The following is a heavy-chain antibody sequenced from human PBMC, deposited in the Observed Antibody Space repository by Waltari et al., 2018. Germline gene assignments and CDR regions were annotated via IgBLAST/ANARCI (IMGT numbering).Heavy chain of an antibody. V-gene: IGHV1-69*04. CDR1: GGPFTTYA. Sequence: QVQLVQSGAEVKRPGSSVKVSCKASGGPFTTYAINWVRQAPGLGLGWMGRIIPIIDTAGYAQKFQDRVTFTADRATGTAYMELSSLRPDDTGMYYCAGPRGIHLWSFDDWGQGTLVIVSS. D-gene: IGHD5-18*01. J-gene: IGHJ4*02. CDR3: AGPRGIHLWSFDD. CDR2: IIPIIDTA.